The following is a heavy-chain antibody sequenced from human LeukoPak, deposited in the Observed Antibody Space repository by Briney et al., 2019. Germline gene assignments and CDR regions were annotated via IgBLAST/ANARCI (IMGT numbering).Heavy chain of an antibody. V-gene: IGHV4-39*01. CDR3: ATIRRYPSDAAYYFDD. J-gene: IGHJ4*02. CDR1: GDSITNTNYY. D-gene: IGHD3-16*01. CDR2: VYYTGAT. Sequence: SSETLSLTCSVSGDSITNTNYYWAWVRQPPGKGLEWIGTVYYTGATFYKPSLKSRVTVSADTSRNQFSLNLRSVTAADAAVYYCATIRRYPSDAAYYFDDWGQGTLVTVSS.